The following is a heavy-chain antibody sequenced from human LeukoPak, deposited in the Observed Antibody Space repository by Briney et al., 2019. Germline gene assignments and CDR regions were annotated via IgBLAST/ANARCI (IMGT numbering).Heavy chain of an antibody. CDR3: ARRVVPAANFDY. CDR1: GGSFSGYY. Sequence: SETLSLTCAVYGGSFSGYYWSWIRQPPGKGLEWIGEINHSGGTNYNPSLKSRVTISVDTSKNQFSLKLSSVTAADTAVYYCARRVVPAANFDYWGQGTLVTVSS. J-gene: IGHJ4*02. CDR2: INHSGGT. D-gene: IGHD2-2*01. V-gene: IGHV4-34*09.